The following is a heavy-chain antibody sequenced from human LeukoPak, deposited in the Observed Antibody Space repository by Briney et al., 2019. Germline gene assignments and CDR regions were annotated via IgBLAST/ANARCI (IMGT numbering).Heavy chain of an antibody. CDR3: AKVTYYDFWSGYCNFDY. D-gene: IGHD3-3*01. CDR2: ISGSGGST. CDR1: GFTFSSYA. V-gene: IGHV3-23*01. J-gene: IGHJ4*02. Sequence: GRSLRLSCAASGFTFSSYAMSWVSQAPGKGLEWVSAISGSGGSTYYADSVKGRFTISRDNSKNTLYLQMNSLRAEDTAVYYCAKVTYYDFWSGYCNFDYWGQGTLVTVSS.